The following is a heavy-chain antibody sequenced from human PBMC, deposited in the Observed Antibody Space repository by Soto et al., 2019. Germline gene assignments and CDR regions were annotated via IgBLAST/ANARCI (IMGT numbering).Heavy chain of an antibody. D-gene: IGHD5-12*01. CDR3: ARGRGNSGYPQWGAYYYYYYMDV. Sequence: GGSLRLSCAASGFTFSDYYMSWIRQAPGKGLEWVSYISSSGSTIYYADSVKGRFTISRDNAKNSLYLQMNSLRAEDTAVYYCARGRGNSGYPQWGAYYYYYYMDVWGKGTTVTVSS. CDR2: ISSSGSTI. J-gene: IGHJ6*03. V-gene: IGHV3-11*01. CDR1: GFTFSDYY.